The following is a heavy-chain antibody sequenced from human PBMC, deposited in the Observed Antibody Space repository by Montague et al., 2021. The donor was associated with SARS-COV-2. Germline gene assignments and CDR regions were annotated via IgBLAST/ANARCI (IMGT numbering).Heavy chain of an antibody. D-gene: IGHD4-23*01. CDR1: GGSFSGYY. CDR2: INHSGTT. J-gene: IGHJ4*02. CDR3: ARWDPQTLTLIGLRGKSASDY. Sequence: SETLSLTCTVSGGSFSGYYWTWIRQSPGKGLEWIAEINHSGTTNYNFNPSLRSRVTMSVDTSKSQFSLKLSSVTAADTGVYYCARWDPQTLTLIGLRGKSASDYWGQGTLVTVSS. V-gene: IGHV4-34*01.